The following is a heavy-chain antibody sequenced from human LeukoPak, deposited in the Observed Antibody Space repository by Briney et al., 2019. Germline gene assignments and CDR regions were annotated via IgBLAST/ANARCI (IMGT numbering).Heavy chain of an antibody. D-gene: IGHD1-14*01. J-gene: IGHJ5*02. CDR3: ARRPRAEPDTSPDNWFDP. V-gene: IGHV4-59*08. CDR1: DGSISTYF. CDR2: VFHDGST. Sequence: SETLSLTCTVSDGSISTYFWNWIRQPPGRGLEWIGHVFHDGSTNLNPSLKSRVTISVDTSKNQFSLNLRSVTAADTAVYYCARRPRAEPDTSPDNWFDPWGQGTLVTVSS.